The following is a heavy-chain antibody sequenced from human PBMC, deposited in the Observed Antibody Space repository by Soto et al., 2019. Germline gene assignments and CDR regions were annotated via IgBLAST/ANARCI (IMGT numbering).Heavy chain of an antibody. V-gene: IGHV3-72*01. Sequence: EVQLVESGGGLVQPGGSLRLSCAASGFTFSDKYMDWVRQAPGKGLEWVGRIRNKANSYTTEYAASVKGRFTISRDDSKTSLYLQMSSLKTEATAVYYCATYESARGGDFDYWGQGTLVTVSS. CDR3: ATYESARGGDFDY. CDR2: IRNKANSYTT. J-gene: IGHJ4*02. CDR1: GFTFSDKY. D-gene: IGHD3-22*01.